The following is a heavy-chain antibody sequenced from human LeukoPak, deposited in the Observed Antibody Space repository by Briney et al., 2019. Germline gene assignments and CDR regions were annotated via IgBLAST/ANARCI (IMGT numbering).Heavy chain of an antibody. Sequence: PGGSLRLSCAASGFTFSSYGMHWVRQAAGKGLEWVAVISYDGSNKYYADSVKGRFTISRDNSKNTLYLQMNSLRAEDTAVYYCAKETIGDYGGNSDFDYWGQGTLVTVSS. CDR3: AKETIGDYGGNSDFDY. CDR2: ISYDGSNK. D-gene: IGHD4-23*01. V-gene: IGHV3-30*18. J-gene: IGHJ4*02. CDR1: GFTFSSYG.